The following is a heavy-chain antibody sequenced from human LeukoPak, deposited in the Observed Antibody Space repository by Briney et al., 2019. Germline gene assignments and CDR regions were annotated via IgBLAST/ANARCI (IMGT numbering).Heavy chain of an antibody. CDR3: ARDASWYGEDYYYMDV. CDR1: GFTFSSYW. J-gene: IGHJ6*03. CDR2: IKQDGSEK. V-gene: IGHV3-7*01. Sequence: PGGSLRLSCAASGFTFSSYWMSWVRQAPGKGGEGGANIKQDGSEKYYVDSVKGRFTISRGNGKNSLYLQMNSLRAEDTAVYYCARDASWYGEDYYYMDVWGKGTTVTVSS. D-gene: IGHD6-13*01.